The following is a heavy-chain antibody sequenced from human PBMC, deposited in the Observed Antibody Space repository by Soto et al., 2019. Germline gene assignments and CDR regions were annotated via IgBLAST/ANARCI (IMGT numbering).Heavy chain of an antibody. Sequence: EEQLLESGGGLVQRGGSLRLSCAASGFTFSVFAMSWVRQAPGRGLELVSTISGRGENTYYADSVKGRFTNSRDNSKNTLNLQMNSLRGEDTAVYYCAKDRGTGDYGVNAVELWGQGTMVTVSS. V-gene: IGHV3-23*01. CDR1: GFTFSVFA. CDR3: AKDRGTGDYGVNAVEL. CDR2: ISGRGENT. D-gene: IGHD4-17*01. J-gene: IGHJ3*01.